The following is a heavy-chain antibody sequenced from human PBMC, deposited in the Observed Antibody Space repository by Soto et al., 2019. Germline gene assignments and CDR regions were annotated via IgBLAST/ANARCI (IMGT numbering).Heavy chain of an antibody. Sequence: GESLKISCKGSGYSFTSYWISWVRQMPGKGLEGMGRIDPSDSYTNYSPSFQGHVTISADKSISTAYLQWSSLKASDTAMYYCASHYYVWGSPNYYYYGMDVWGQGTTVTVSS. D-gene: IGHD3-16*01. CDR2: IDPSDSYT. CDR1: GYSFTSYW. CDR3: ASHYYVWGSPNYYYYGMDV. V-gene: IGHV5-10-1*01. J-gene: IGHJ6*02.